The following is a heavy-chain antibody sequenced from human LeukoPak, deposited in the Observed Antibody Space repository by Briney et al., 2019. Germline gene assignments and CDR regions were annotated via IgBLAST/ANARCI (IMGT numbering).Heavy chain of an antibody. Sequence: GGSLRLSCEASEFTFNYFWMHWVRQVPGKGLVWVSGINNDGTATYYADSVKGRFTISRDNAKNAVYLQMNGLRAEDTTVYYCATVSEYWGQGTLVTVSS. J-gene: IGHJ4*02. V-gene: IGHV3-74*01. CDR1: EFTFNYFW. CDR3: ATVSEY. CDR2: INNDGTAT.